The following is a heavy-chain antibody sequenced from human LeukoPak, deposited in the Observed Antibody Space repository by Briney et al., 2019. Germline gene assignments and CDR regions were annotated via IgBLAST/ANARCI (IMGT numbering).Heavy chain of an antibody. CDR3: LTGFQYGLWGVPYFYYMHA. V-gene: IGHV1-2*02. D-gene: IGHD3-10*01. J-gene: IGHJ6*03. Sequence: ASVKVSCKASGYDFTGYYVHWVRQAPGHGFEWMGWVNPRNGGTHYAQNFQGRVTITGDTSITTAYMELDSLTSDDTAVYYCLTGFQYGLWGVPYFYYMHAWGKGTTVTVSS. CDR2: VNPRNGGT. CDR1: GYDFTGYY.